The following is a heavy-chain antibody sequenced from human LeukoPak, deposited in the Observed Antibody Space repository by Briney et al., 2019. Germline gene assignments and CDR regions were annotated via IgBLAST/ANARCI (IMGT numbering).Heavy chain of an antibody. CDR2: INPNSGDT. CDR3: ARGDDYKFDS. J-gene: IGHJ4*02. V-gene: IGHV1-2*06. CDR1: GYAFPGYY. Sequence: SVKVSCKASGYAFPGYYIHWVRQAPGQGLEWLGRINPNSGDTDYAQKFQGRVTMTRDTSINTAYVDLSSLKSEDTAVYYCARGDDYKFDSWGQGALVTVSS. D-gene: IGHD5-24*01.